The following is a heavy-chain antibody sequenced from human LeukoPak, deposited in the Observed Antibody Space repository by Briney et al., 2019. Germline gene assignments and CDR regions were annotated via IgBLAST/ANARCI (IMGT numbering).Heavy chain of an antibody. D-gene: IGHD3-10*01. Sequence: ASVTVSCKASGYSFTAFYIHWVRQAPGQGLEWMGWIHPRSGETNYAYKFRGRVTMTRDTSISTTYMDLGSLGPDDTAVYYCARDGEYGTGSYYRGCFDYWGQGTLVTVSS. CDR2: IHPRSGET. V-gene: IGHV1-2*02. CDR3: ARDGEYGTGSYYRGCFDY. J-gene: IGHJ4*02. CDR1: GYSFTAFY.